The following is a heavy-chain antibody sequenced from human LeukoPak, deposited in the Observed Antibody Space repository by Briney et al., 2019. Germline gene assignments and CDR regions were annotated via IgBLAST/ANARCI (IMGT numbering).Heavy chain of an antibody. V-gene: IGHV1-8*03. CDR2: MNPNTGNT. D-gene: IGHD3-22*01. CDR1: GYIFTNYD. CDR3: ARDHYYDSSGYSTSFQH. J-gene: IGHJ1*01. Sequence: ASVKVSCKASGYIFTNYDINWVRQATGQGLEWVGWMNPNTGNTGYAQKFQGRVTISSNTFIGTAYMELSGLRSDDTAMYYCARDHYYDSSGYSTSFQHWGQGTLVTVSS.